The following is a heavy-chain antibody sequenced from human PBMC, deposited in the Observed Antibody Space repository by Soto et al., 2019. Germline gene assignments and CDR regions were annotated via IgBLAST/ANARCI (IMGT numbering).Heavy chain of an antibody. J-gene: IGHJ4*02. Sequence: QVQLQESGPGLVKPSETLSLTCTVSDGSISSYYWSWLRQPPGKGLEWIGYIYDSGSTTYNPSLKSRVTISVDRPNNQFSLKLRSVTAADTAIYYCAGDIRSGSYRFDYWGQGTLVTVFS. CDR2: IYDSGST. CDR1: DGSISSYY. V-gene: IGHV4-59*08. D-gene: IGHD1-26*01. CDR3: AGDIRSGSYRFDY.